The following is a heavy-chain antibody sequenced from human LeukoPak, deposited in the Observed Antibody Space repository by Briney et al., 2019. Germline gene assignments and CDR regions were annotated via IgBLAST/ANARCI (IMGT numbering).Heavy chain of an antibody. CDR3: ARVGASLTPPYYYYYGMDV. CDR1: GYTFTSYY. Sequence: ASVKVSCKASGYTFTSYYMHWVRQAPGQGLEWMGIINPSGGSTSYAQKFQGRVTMTRDTSISTAYMELSRLRSDDTAVYYCARVGASLTPPYYYYYGMDVWGQGTTVTVSS. D-gene: IGHD1-26*01. J-gene: IGHJ6*02. V-gene: IGHV1-46*01. CDR2: INPSGGST.